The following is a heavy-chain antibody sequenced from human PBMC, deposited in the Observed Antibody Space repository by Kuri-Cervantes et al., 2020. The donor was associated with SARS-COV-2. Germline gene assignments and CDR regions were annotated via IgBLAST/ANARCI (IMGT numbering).Heavy chain of an antibody. J-gene: IGHJ3*02. Sequence: ASVKVSCKASGYTFTDYYIHWVRQAPGQGLEWMGWVNPKTGGTKYAQKLQGRVTMTRDTSITTAYMELSRLRYDDTAVYYCVRFRYYDSSRHASDIWGQGTMVTFSS. CDR2: VNPKTGGT. V-gene: IGHV1-2*02. CDR3: VRFRYYDSSRHASDI. D-gene: IGHD3-22*01. CDR1: GYTFTDYY.